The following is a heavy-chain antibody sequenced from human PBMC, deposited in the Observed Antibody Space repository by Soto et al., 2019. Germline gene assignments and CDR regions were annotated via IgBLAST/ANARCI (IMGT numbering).Heavy chain of an antibody. CDR1: GYTFTSYY. D-gene: IGHD5-12*01. Sequence: GASVKVSCKASGYTFTSYYMHWVRQAPGQGLEWMGIINPSGGSTSYAQKFQGRVTMTRDTSTSTVYMELNSLRAEDTAVYYCARDFRWLQPPPDYWGQGTLVTV. CDR2: INPSGGST. V-gene: IGHV1-46*01. J-gene: IGHJ4*02. CDR3: ARDFRWLQPPPDY.